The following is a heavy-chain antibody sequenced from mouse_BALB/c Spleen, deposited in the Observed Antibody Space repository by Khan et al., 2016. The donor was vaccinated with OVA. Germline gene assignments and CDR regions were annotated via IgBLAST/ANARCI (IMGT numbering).Heavy chain of an antibody. CDR3: VRDGAYHRNDGWFAY. V-gene: IGHV1-4*01. D-gene: IGHD2-14*01. CDR2: INPSNGYT. J-gene: IGHJ3*01. CDR1: GYTFTSYT. Sequence: QVQLKQSGAELARPGASVKMSCKASGYTFTSYTIHWIKERPGQGLEWIGNINPSNGYTNYNQKFKDKATLTTDKPSTTAYLQLSSLTSDDSAVYNCVRDGAYHRNDGWFAYWGQGTLVTVSA.